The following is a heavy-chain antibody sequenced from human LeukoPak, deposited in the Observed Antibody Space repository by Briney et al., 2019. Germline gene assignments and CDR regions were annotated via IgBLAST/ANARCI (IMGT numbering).Heavy chain of an antibody. J-gene: IGHJ4*02. Sequence: GGSLRLSCAASGFPFSSYAMSWVRQAPGKGLEWVSAISGSGGSTYYADSVKGRFTISRDNSKNTLYLQMNSLRAEDTAVYYCAKPETYYYDSSGYYYGYWGQGTLVTVSS. D-gene: IGHD3-22*01. CDR2: ISGSGGST. V-gene: IGHV3-23*01. CDR1: GFPFSSYA. CDR3: AKPETYYYDSSGYYYGY.